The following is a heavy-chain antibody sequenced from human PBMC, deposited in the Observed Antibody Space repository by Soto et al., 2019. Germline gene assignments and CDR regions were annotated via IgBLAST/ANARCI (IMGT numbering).Heavy chain of an antibody. V-gene: IGHV4-59*01. Sequence: QVQLQESGPGLVKPSETLSLTCSVSGGSMSNYYWNWIRQSPGKGQEWIGYIYYSGTTNYNPSLKSRVTISIHTSKNQVSLNLTSVTSADTAVYYCARDQDLGYWGQGTLVTVSS. CDR3: ARDQDLGY. CDR2: IYYSGTT. J-gene: IGHJ4*02. CDR1: GGSMSNYY. D-gene: IGHD3-10*01.